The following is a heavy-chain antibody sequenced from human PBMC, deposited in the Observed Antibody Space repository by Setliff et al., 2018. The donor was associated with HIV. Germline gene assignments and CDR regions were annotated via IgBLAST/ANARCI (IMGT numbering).Heavy chain of an antibody. V-gene: IGHV5-51*01. Sequence: PGESLKISCRGSGYNFPNYWIAWVRQMPGKGLEWMGMVFPDDSDTRYSPSFQGQVSMSADKSINTAYLQWSSLKASDTAVYYCARAEDTVLKMYVVTPPYLDYWGQGTLGT. CDR3: ARAEDTVLKMYVVTPPYLDY. J-gene: IGHJ4*02. CDR2: VFPDDSDT. D-gene: IGHD2-8*01. CDR1: GYNFPNYW.